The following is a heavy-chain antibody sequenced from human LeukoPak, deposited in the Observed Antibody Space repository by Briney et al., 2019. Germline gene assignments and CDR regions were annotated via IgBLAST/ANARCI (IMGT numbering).Heavy chain of an antibody. Sequence: ASVKVSCKASGYTFTGYYMHWVRQAPGQGLEWMGWISASNGNTNYAQKLQGRVTMTTDTSTSTAYMELRSLRSDDTAVYYCARRGSGSQFDALDIWGQGTMVTVSS. CDR1: GYTFTGYY. CDR2: ISASNGNT. V-gene: IGHV1-18*04. D-gene: IGHD1-26*01. J-gene: IGHJ3*02. CDR3: ARRGSGSQFDALDI.